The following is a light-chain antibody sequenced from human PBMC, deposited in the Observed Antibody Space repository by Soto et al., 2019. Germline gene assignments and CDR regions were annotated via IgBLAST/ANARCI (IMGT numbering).Light chain of an antibody. CDR1: SGHSSYI. CDR3: DTGDSNTRTSWV. CDR2: LEGSGSY. Sequence: QSVLTQSSSASASLGSSVKLTCTLSSGHSSYIIAWHQQQPGKAPRYLMKLEGSGSYNKGSGVPDRFAGSSSGADRYLTISNLQSEDEADYYCDTGDSNTRTSWVFGGGTKFTVL. V-gene: IGLV4-60*03. J-gene: IGLJ3*02.